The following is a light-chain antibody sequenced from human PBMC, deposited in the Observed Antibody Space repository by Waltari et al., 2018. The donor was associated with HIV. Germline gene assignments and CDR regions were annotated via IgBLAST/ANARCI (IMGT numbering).Light chain of an antibody. J-gene: IGKJ4*01. CDR2: WAS. Sequence: DIVMTQSPDSLAVSLGARATINCKSSQRVLYSSNNKNYLAWYQQKPGQPPKLSIYWASARESGVPGRFSGSGSGTDFTLTISSLQAEDVAVYYCQQYYTTPLTFGGGTKVEIK. V-gene: IGKV4-1*01. CDR3: QQYYTTPLT. CDR1: QRVLYSSNNKNY.